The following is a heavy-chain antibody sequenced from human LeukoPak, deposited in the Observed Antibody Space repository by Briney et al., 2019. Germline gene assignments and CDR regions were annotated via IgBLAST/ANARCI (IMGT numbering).Heavy chain of an antibody. Sequence: SETLSLTCTVSGGSIASYYWSWIRQSPGKGLEWIGDIDYTGNTKYNPSLKSRVTISVDTSKNQFSLWLSSVTAADTAVYYCARTRYNWNDGGLDYWGQGSLVTVSS. J-gene: IGHJ4*02. D-gene: IGHD1-20*01. CDR2: IDYTGNT. CDR3: ARTRYNWNDGGLDY. CDR1: GGSIASYY. V-gene: IGHV4-59*01.